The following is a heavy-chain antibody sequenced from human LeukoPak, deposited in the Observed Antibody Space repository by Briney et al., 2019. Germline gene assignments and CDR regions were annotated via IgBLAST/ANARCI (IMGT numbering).Heavy chain of an antibody. CDR2: VSSGFHA. Sequence: PGGSLRLSCTASGFTLGSHDMHWVRQIPGQGLEWVAAVSSGFHAFFADSVQGRFTVSREDARNSLYLQMNSLRAGDTAVYYCATYCSGGSCYSLEDYWGQGTLVTVSS. V-gene: IGHV3-13*01. CDR3: ATYCSGGSCYSLEDY. J-gene: IGHJ4*02. CDR1: GFTLGSHD. D-gene: IGHD2-15*01.